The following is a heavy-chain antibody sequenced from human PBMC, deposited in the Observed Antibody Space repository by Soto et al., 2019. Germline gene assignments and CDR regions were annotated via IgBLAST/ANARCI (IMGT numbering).Heavy chain of an antibody. CDR1: GFTFSGYG. CDR3: ARDGVGATTFFGYFDY. CDR2: LRYDGSNE. D-gene: IGHD1-26*01. V-gene: IGHV3-33*01. J-gene: IGHJ4*02. Sequence: GGSLRLSCAASGFTFSGYGMHWVRQAPGKGLEWVAVLRYDGSNEYYADAVKGRFTISRDNSKDTLYLQMNSLRAEDTAVYYCARDGVGATTFFGYFDYWGQGTLVTVSS.